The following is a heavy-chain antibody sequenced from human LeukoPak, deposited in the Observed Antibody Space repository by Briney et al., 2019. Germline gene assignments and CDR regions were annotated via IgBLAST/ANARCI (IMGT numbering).Heavy chain of an antibody. V-gene: IGHV3-23*01. CDR1: GFTFSSYG. J-gene: IGHJ4*02. CDR3: AKTPPSYGDYVDY. CDR2: ISGSGGST. Sequence: NPGRSLKLSCAASGFTFSSYGMHWVRQAPGKGLEWVSAISGSGGSTYYADSVKGRFTISRDNSKNTLYLQMNSLRAEDTAVYYCAKTPPSYGDYVDYWGQGTLVTVSS. D-gene: IGHD4-17*01.